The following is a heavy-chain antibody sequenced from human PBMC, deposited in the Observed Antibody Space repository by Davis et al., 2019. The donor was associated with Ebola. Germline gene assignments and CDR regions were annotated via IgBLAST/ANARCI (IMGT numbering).Heavy chain of an antibody. J-gene: IGHJ4*02. Sequence: PGGSLRLSCAASGFTLSSYWMTWVRQAPGKGPEWVANIKQDGSEKYYVDSVKGRFTISRDNAKNSLYLQMDSLRADDTAVYYCARDGNWGQGTLVTVSS. CDR3: ARDGN. CDR1: GFTLSSYW. CDR2: IKQDGSEK. V-gene: IGHV3-7*03. D-gene: IGHD1-14*01.